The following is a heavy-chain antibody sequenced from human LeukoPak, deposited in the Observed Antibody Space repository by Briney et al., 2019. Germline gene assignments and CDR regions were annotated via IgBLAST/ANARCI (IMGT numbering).Heavy chain of an antibody. Sequence: ASVKVSCKASGYTFTSYYMHWVRQAPGQGLEWMGIINPSGGSTSYAQKFQGRVTMTRDTSTSTVYMELSSLRAEDTAVYYCARIAAAGTLYYYYYMDVWGKGTTVTVSS. CDR2: INPSGGST. CDR1: GYTFTSYY. CDR3: ARIAAAGTLYYYYYMDV. D-gene: IGHD6-13*01. V-gene: IGHV1-46*01. J-gene: IGHJ6*03.